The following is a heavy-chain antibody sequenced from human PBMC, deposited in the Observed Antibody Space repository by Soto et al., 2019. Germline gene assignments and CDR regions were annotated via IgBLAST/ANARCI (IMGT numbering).Heavy chain of an antibody. D-gene: IGHD3-10*01. V-gene: IGHV4-38-2*02. CDR2: IYHGGTT. Sequence: TSETLSLTCTASGYSISSGSYWAWIRQPPGKGPEWIASIYHGGTTFYNPSLQSRITISVDTSNNQFSLKLTSVTAEDTAVYYCARDSGYGSGSSVNHHLDYWGHGTRVTVSS. CDR1: GYSISSGSY. CDR3: ARDSGYGSGSSVNHHLDY. J-gene: IGHJ4*01.